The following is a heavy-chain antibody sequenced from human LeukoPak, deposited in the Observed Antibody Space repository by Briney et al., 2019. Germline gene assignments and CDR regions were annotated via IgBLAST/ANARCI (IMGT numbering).Heavy chain of an antibody. J-gene: IGHJ5*02. CDR2: IYYSGST. CDR1: GGSISSYY. CDR3: ARGRYYYDSSGYHSNWFDH. D-gene: IGHD3-22*01. Sequence: SETLSLTCTVSGGSISSYYWSWIRQPPGKGLEWIGYIYYSGSTNYNPSLKSRVTISVDTSKNQFSLKLSSVTAADTAVYYCARGRYYYDSSGYHSNWFDHWGQGTLVTVSS. V-gene: IGHV4-59*01.